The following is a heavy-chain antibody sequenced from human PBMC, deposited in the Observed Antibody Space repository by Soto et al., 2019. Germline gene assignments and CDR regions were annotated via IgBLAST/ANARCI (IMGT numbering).Heavy chain of an antibody. J-gene: IGHJ6*02. CDR3: ARDLKVAASNSYFYYGMDV. D-gene: IGHD6-19*01. Sequence: EVQLVESGGGLVKPGGSLRLSCAASGFTFSNYTMEWVRQAPGKGLDWLSSISRSSTNIFYADSVKGLFTVSRDNANNVMYLQINSLSAEDTAIYYCARDLKVAASNSYFYYGMDVWGQGTTVTVSS. CDR2: ISRSSTNI. CDR1: GFTFSNYT. V-gene: IGHV3-21*01.